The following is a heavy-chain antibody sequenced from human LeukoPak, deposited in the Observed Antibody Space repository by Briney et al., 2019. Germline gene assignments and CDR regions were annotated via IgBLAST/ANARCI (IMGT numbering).Heavy chain of an antibody. Sequence: GSSVKVSCKASGGTLSSYAISWVRQAPGQGLEWMGGIIPIFGTANYAQKFQGRLTITADESTSTAYMSPSSLTSEDTAMRYCASESFEYWRDPWVGGTLVSDSP. J-gene: IGHJ5*02. CDR3: ASESFEYWRDP. CDR1: GGTLSSYA. V-gene: IGHV1-69*01. CDR2: IIPIFGTA. D-gene: IGHD3-9*01.